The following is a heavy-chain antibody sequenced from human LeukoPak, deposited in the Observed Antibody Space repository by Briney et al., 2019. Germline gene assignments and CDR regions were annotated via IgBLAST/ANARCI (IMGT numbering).Heavy chain of an antibody. Sequence: ASVRVSCKASGYAFTSNHIHWVRQAPGQGLEWMGIINPSGRSTNYAQKFQGRVTMTSDTSTSTVFMELTSLRPEDTAVYYCAKEEGQVPGPLVVAGTYYFDYWGQGTLVTVSS. CDR3: AKEEGQVPGPLVVAGTYYFDY. D-gene: IGHD2-15*01. V-gene: IGHV1-46*01. J-gene: IGHJ4*02. CDR2: INPSGRST. CDR1: GYAFTSNH.